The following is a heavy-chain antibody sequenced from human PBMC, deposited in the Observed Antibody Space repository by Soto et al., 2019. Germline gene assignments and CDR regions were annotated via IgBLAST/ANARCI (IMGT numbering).Heavy chain of an antibody. V-gene: IGHV1-69*01. J-gene: IGHJ4*02. CDR3: AGAEYSIIYYFDY. CDR1: GGTFSNYA. D-gene: IGHD6-6*01. Sequence: QVQLVQSGTEVRNPGSPVKVSCKASGGTFSNYALNWVRQAPGQGLEWMGGIIPVFGTPNYAQKFQDKVTITADESTSTAYMELSSLTSEDTAVYYCAGAEYSIIYYFDYWGQGTLVTVAS. CDR2: IIPVFGTP.